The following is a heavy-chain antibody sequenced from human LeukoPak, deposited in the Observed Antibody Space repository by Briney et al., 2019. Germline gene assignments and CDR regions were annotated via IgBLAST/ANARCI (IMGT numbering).Heavy chain of an antibody. CDR2: IYYSGST. J-gene: IGHJ4*02. V-gene: IGHV4-39*02. CDR1: GGSISSSSYS. Sequence: PSETLSLTCTVSGGSISSSSYSWGWIRQPPGKGLEWIGSIYYSGSTFYNPSLKSRVTISVDASTNHFSLRLSSVTAADTAVYYCARLGVGTSTGWGQGTLVTVSS. CDR3: ARLGVGTSTG. D-gene: IGHD1-26*01.